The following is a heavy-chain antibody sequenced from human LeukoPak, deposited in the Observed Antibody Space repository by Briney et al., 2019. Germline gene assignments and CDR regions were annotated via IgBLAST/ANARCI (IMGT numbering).Heavy chain of an antibody. D-gene: IGHD3-10*01. Sequence: GGSLRLSCAASGFPFSVSWMHWVSQAPGKGLVWVSLVKSDGSGTASADSVKGRFTISRDNAKNTVYLQMNSLRDEDTAVYYCAKDYYGSLDSWGQGTLVTVSS. CDR3: AKDYYGSLDS. V-gene: IGHV3-74*01. CDR2: VKSDGSGT. J-gene: IGHJ4*02. CDR1: GFPFSVSW.